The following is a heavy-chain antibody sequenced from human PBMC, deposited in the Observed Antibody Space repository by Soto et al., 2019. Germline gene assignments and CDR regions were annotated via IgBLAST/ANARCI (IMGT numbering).Heavy chain of an antibody. Sequence: GGSLRLSCAASGFTFSSYWMSWVRQAQGKGLEWGANIKQDGSEKYYVDSVKGRFTISRDNAKNSLYLQMNSLRAEDTAVYYCARESGSYYFDDWGQGTLVTVSS. CDR1: GFTFSSYW. J-gene: IGHJ4*02. V-gene: IGHV3-7*03. CDR3: ARESGSYYFDD. CDR2: IKQDGSEK. D-gene: IGHD1-26*01.